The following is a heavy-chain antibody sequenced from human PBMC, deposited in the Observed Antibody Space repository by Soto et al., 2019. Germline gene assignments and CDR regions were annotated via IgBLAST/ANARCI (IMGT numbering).Heavy chain of an antibody. CDR2: IKSKTDGGTT. D-gene: IGHD3-10*01. J-gene: IGHJ4*02. CDR1: GFTFINAW. Sequence: SGGSLRLSCAASGFTFINAWMSWVLQAPGKGLEWVGRIKSKTDGGTTDYAAPVKGRFTISRDDSKNTLYLQMNSLKTEDTAVYYCTTDERDYYGSGSYYSLYWGQGTLVTVSS. CDR3: TTDERDYYGSGSYYSLY. V-gene: IGHV3-15*01.